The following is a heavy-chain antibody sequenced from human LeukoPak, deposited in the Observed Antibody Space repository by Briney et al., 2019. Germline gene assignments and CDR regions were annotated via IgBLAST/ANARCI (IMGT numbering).Heavy chain of an antibody. Sequence: PETLSLTCTGSGGSISNYHWTWIRQPPGKGLEWIGHISDSGSSNYNPSLKSRVSISGDTPKNQVSMKMASVSAPDTAVYYCATGKGYHYYWGQGTLVTVSS. CDR1: GGSISNYH. J-gene: IGHJ4*02. V-gene: IGHV4-59*12. CDR3: ATGKGYHYY. CDR2: ISDSGSS. D-gene: IGHD5-12*01.